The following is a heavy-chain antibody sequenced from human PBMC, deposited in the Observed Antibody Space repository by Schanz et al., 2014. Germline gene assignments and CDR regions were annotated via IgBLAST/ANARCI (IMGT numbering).Heavy chain of an antibody. J-gene: IGHJ4*02. Sequence: EVQLVESGGGLVQPGRSLRLSCAASGFTFDDYAIHWVRQAPGKGLEWVSGISWNGGFIAYGDAVKGRFTISRDNAKNSLYLQMNSLRPEDTALYYCAKVQTHTLYGGNSCFDYWGQGTLVTVSS. D-gene: IGHD2-21*02. CDR2: ISWNGGFI. V-gene: IGHV3-9*01. CDR1: GFTFDDYA. CDR3: AKVQTHTLYGGNSCFDY.